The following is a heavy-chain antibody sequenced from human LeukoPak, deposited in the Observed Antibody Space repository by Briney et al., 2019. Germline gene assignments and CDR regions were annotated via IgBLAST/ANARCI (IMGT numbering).Heavy chain of an antibody. CDR1: GGSFSGYY. CDR3: ARGYYSSSWYTY. D-gene: IGHD6-13*01. V-gene: IGHV4-34*01. J-gene: IGHJ4*02. CDR2: INHSGST. Sequence: PSGTLSLTCAVYGGSFSGYYWSWIRQAPGKGLEWIGEINHSGSTNYNPSLKSRVTISVDTSKNQFSLKLSSVTAADTAVYYCARGYYSSSWYTYWGQGTLVTVSS.